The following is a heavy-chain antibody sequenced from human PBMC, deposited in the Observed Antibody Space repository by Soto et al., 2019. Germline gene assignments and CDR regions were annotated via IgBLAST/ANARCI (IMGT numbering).Heavy chain of an antibody. J-gene: IGHJ4*02. CDR2: ITGSGGST. D-gene: IGHD1-26*01. CDR1: GFSFVSYA. Sequence: EVQLLQSGGGLVQPGGSLRLSCATSGFSFVSYAMSWVRQAPGKGLEWVSTITGSGGSTYYPDSVKGQFSTSRDNSNNTLHLQMNSLRAEDTAIYYCAKDATVGATDYFDSWGQGILVTVSS. V-gene: IGHV3-23*01. CDR3: AKDATVGATDYFDS.